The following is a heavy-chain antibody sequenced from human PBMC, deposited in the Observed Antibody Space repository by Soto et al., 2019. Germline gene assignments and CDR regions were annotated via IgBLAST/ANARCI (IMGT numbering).Heavy chain of an antibody. CDR3: TREGSAPYYYYGMDA. Sequence: ASVKVSCKASGYTFTTYGISWVRQAPGQGLEWLGWINTHNGNTNYAQNLRGRVIMTADTSTSTAYMELRSLRSDDTAIYYCTREGSAPYYYYGMDAWGQGTTVTVPS. CDR2: INTHNGNT. CDR1: GYTFTTYG. V-gene: IGHV1-18*01. J-gene: IGHJ6*02. D-gene: IGHD3-10*01.